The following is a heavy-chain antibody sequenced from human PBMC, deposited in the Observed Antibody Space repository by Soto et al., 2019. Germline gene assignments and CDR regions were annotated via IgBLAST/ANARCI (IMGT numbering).Heavy chain of an antibody. V-gene: IGHV1-18*01. Sequence: QVQRVQSGAEVKKPGASVKVSCKASGYSFTSTGISWVRQAPGPGPEWMGWISAFNGKTKYAQKFQGRVTMTTDTSTTTAYMELRSLTSDDTAVYYCARDLDGSGSYYTDYWGQGTLVTVAS. J-gene: IGHJ4*02. CDR1: GYSFTSTG. CDR3: ARDLDGSGSYYTDY. CDR2: ISAFNGKT. D-gene: IGHD3-10*01.